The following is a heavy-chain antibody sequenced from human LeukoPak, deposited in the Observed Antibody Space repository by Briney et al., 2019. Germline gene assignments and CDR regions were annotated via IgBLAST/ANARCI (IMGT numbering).Heavy chain of an antibody. CDR2: SSAYNGNT. J-gene: IGHJ4*02. Sequence: ASVKVSCKASGYTFSSFGISWVRQAPGQGLGWMGWSSAYNGNTKSAQKFQGRVTMTTDTSTSTAYMELRSLRSDDTAVFYCVRDLGVDTSMIFFDYWGQGTLVTVSS. CDR1: GYTFSSFG. V-gene: IGHV1-18*01. D-gene: IGHD5-18*01. CDR3: VRDLGVDTSMIFFDY.